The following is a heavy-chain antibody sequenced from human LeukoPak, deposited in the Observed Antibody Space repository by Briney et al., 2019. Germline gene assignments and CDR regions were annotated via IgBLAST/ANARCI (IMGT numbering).Heavy chain of an antibody. D-gene: IGHD4-23*01. J-gene: IGHJ4*02. V-gene: IGHV7-4-1*02. Sequence: APVKVSCKASGYTFTTYAMNWVRQAPGQGLEWMGWINTNTGNPTYAQGFTGRFVFSLDTSVSTAYLQISSLKAEDTAVYYCAREVWGGGGYYFDYWGQGTLVTVSS. CDR3: AREVWGGGGYYFDY. CDR2: INTNTGNP. CDR1: GYTFTTYA.